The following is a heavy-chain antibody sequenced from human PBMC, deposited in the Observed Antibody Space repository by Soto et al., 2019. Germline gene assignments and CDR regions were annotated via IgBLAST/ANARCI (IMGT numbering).Heavy chain of an antibody. V-gene: IGHV4-31*03. CDR3: ARVRGDSYYYYGMDV. Sequence: QVQLQESGPGLVKPSQTLSLTCTVSGGSISSGGYYWSWIRQHPGKGLEWIGYIYYSGSTYYNPSLKSRVTISGDTSKNQFSLKLSSVTAADTAVYYCARVRGDSYYYYGMDVWGQGTTVTVSS. CDR1: GGSISSGGYY. D-gene: IGHD3-10*01. CDR2: IYYSGST. J-gene: IGHJ6*02.